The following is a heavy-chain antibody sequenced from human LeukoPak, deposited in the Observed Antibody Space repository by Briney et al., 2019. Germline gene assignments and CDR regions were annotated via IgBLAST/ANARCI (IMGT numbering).Heavy chain of an antibody. CDR1: GFTVSRKH. J-gene: IGHJ4*02. Sequence: GGSLRLSCAASGFTVSRKHMTWVRQAPGKGLEWVSGISGTGGNTYYADSVKGRFTISRDNSKNMLYLQMNTLTAEDTAIYFCAKDFEFKWQQPSDHWGQGTPVTVSS. D-gene: IGHD1/OR15-1a*01. V-gene: IGHV3-23*01. CDR3: AKDFEFKWQQPSDH. CDR2: ISGTGGNT.